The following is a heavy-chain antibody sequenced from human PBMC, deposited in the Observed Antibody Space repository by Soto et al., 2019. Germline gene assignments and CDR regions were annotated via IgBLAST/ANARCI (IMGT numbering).Heavy chain of an antibody. CDR2: ISGSGGST. CDR3: AKDGDIVATRAFYGMDV. J-gene: IGHJ6*02. Sequence: GGSLRLSCAASGFHISSYAMSWVRPAPGKGLEWVSAISGSGGSTYYADSVKGRFTISRDNSKNTLYLQMNSLRAEDTAVYYCAKDGDIVATRAFYGMDVWGQGTTVTVSS. V-gene: IGHV3-23*01. CDR1: GFHISSYA. D-gene: IGHD5-12*01.